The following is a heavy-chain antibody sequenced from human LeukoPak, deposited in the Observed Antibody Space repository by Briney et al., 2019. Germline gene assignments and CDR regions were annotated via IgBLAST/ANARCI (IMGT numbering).Heavy chain of an antibody. CDR3: ARQGEPYGFDY. Sequence: SQTLSLTCAVSGGSISSGTYSWSWIRQPPGKGLEWIGYVYHNGNLYYNPSLKSRVTISVDRSKNQFSLNLKFVTAADTAGYYCARQGEPYGFDYWGQGALVSVPS. J-gene: IGHJ4*02. D-gene: IGHD3-10*01. CDR1: GGSISSGTYS. CDR2: VYHNGNL. V-gene: IGHV4-30-2*01.